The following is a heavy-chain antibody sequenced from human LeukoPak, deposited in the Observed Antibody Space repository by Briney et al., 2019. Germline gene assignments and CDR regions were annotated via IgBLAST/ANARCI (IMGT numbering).Heavy chain of an antibody. V-gene: IGHV4-39*07. J-gene: IGHJ5*02. CDR1: GGSLSRSSYY. CDR2: INHSGST. Sequence: SETLSLTCTVSGGSLSRSSYYWGWIRQPPGKGLEWIGEINHSGSTNYNPSLKSRVTISVDTSKNQFSLKLSSVTAADTAVYYCAARNQTGTRVFDPWGQGTLVTVSS. D-gene: IGHD1-7*01. CDR3: AARNQTGTRVFDP.